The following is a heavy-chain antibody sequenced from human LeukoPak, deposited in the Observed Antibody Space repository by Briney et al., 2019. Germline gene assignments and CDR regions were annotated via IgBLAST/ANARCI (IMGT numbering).Heavy chain of an antibody. CDR2: IKQDGSEQ. CDR3: AGGIGGATLDY. V-gene: IGHV3-7*04. J-gene: IGHJ4*02. D-gene: IGHD1-26*01. Sequence: PGGPLRLSCAASGFTFSSYWMSWVRQAPGKGVEWVANIKQDGSEQYYVDSVKGRFTISRDNAKNSLYLQMNSLRAEDTAVYYCAGGIGGATLDYWGQGTLVTVSS. CDR1: GFTFSSYW.